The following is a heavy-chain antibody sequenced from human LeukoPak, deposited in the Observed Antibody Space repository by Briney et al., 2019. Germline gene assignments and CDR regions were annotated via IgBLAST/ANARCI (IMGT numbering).Heavy chain of an antibody. CDR3: ARDSSFGSDY. J-gene: IGHJ4*02. V-gene: IGHV4-30-2*01. CDR2: IYHSGST. Sequence: SQTLSLTCAVSGGSISSGGYSWSWIRQPPGKGLEWIGYIYHSGSTYYNPSLKSRVTISVDRSKNQFSLKLSSVTAADTAVYYCARDSSFGSDYWGQGTLVTVSS. CDR1: GGSISSGGYS. D-gene: IGHD2-15*01.